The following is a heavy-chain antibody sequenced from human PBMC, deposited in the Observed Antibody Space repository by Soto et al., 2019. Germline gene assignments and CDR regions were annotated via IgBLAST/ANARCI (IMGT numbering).Heavy chain of an antibody. J-gene: IGHJ6*03. D-gene: IGHD3-10*01. V-gene: IGHV3-23*01. CDR3: AKAPRVYGSGSYYKENYYYYMDV. Sequence: GGSLRLSCAASGFTFSSYAMSWVRQAPGKGLEWVSAISGSGGSTYYADSVKGRFTISRDNSKNTLYLQMNSLRAEDTAVYYCAKAPRVYGSGSYYKENYYYYMDVWGKGTTVTVSS. CDR2: ISGSGGST. CDR1: GFTFSSYA.